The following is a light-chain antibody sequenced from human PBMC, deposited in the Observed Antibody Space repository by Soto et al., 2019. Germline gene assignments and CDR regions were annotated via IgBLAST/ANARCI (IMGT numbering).Light chain of an antibody. CDR3: YSNSGGHWV. CDR2: EVS. J-gene: IGLJ3*02. V-gene: IGLV2-23*02. CDR1: SSDVGSSNL. Sequence: QSVLTQPASVSGSPGQSITISCTGTSSDVGSSNLVSWYQQHPGKAPKVIIYEVSQRPSGVSNRFSGSKSGNTASLTISGLQAEDEADYYCYSNSGGHWVFGGGTKVTVL.